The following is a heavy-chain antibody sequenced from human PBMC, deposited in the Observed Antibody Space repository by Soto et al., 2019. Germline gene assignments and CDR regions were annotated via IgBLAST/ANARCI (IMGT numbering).Heavy chain of an antibody. CDR1: GGSISSGDYY. J-gene: IGHJ5*02. D-gene: IGHD5-12*01. V-gene: IGHV4-30-4*01. CDR2: IYYSGST. Sequence: SETLSLTCTVSGGSISSGDYYWSWIRQPPGKGLEWIGYIYYSGSTYYNPSLKSRVTISVDTSKNQFSLKLSSVTAADTAVYYCARVTTIKNWFDPWGQGTLVTVSS. CDR3: ARVTTIKNWFDP.